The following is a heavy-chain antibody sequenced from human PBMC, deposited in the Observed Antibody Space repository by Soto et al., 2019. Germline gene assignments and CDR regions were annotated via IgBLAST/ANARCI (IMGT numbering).Heavy chain of an antibody. J-gene: IGHJ4*02. CDR2: IKQDGSEK. CDR1: AFTVSSYW. CDR3: ARKYSGSHIDY. V-gene: IGHV3-7*03. Sequence: GGSLRLSCAASAFTVSSYWMSGVRQAPGKGLEWVANIKQDGSEKYYVDSVKGRFTISRDNAKNSLYLQMNSLRAEDTAVYYCARKYSGSHIDYWGQGTLGTVSS. D-gene: IGHD1-26*01.